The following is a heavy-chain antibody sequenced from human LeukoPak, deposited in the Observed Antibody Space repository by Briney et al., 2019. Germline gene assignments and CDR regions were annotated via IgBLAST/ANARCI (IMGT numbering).Heavy chain of an antibody. CDR1: GFTFSSYW. Sequence: QTGGSLRLSCAASGFTFSSYWMSWVRQAPGKGPEWVANIKQGGGEKYYVDSVKGRFTISRDKAKNSLYLQMNSLRAEDTAVYYCARSSKAGSTRYSSGWYSGPPYYYGMDVWGQGTTVTVSS. CDR3: ARSSKAGSTRYSSGWYSGPPYYYGMDV. V-gene: IGHV3-7*05. CDR2: IKQGGGEK. D-gene: IGHD6-19*01. J-gene: IGHJ6*02.